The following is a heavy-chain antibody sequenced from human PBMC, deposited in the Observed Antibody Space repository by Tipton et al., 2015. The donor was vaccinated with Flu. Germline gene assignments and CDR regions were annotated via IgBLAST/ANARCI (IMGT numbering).Heavy chain of an antibody. V-gene: IGHV4-38-2*02. D-gene: IGHD3-10*01. CDR3: ARAHGSGSPESRAFEF. J-gene: IGHJ4*02. CDR2: IYQSGTT. CDR1: GDSIFRGYY. Sequence: TLSLTCTVSGDSIFRGYYWNWIRKSPGKGLEWIGSIYQSGTTYYNPSLKSRVIMSVDTSNNQFSLRLSSVTAEDTAVYYCARAHGSGSPESRAFEFWGQGILVTVSS.